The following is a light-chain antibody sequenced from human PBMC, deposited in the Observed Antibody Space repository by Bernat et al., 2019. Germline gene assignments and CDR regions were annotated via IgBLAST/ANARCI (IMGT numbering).Light chain of an antibody. J-gene: IGKJ3*01. Sequence: DIQMTQSPSSLSASVGDRVTITCRASQSISSYLNWYQQKPGKAPKLLIYAASSLQSGVPSRFSGSGSGTDFTLTISSLQPEDFATYYCQQSYSTPGITFGPRTKVDSK. V-gene: IGKV1-39*01. CDR1: QSISSY. CDR3: QQSYSTPGIT. CDR2: AAS.